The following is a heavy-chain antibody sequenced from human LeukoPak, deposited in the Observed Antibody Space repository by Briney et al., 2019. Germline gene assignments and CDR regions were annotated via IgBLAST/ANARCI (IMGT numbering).Heavy chain of an antibody. CDR2: ISSSSSYI. V-gene: IGHV3-21*01. D-gene: IGHD3-22*01. Sequence: PGGSLRLSCAASGFTFSSYSMNWVRQAPGKGLEWVSSISSSSSYIYYADSVKGRFTISRDNAKNSLYLQMSSLRAEDTAVYYCARGEWGSGYSAYYFDYWGQGTLVTVSS. CDR3: ARGEWGSGYSAYYFDY. CDR1: GFTFSSYS. J-gene: IGHJ4*02.